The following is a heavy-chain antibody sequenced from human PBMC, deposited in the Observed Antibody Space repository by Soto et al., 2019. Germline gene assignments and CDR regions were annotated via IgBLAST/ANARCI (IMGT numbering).Heavy chain of an antibody. CDR2: IYYSGST. CDR3: SRRYGYYFDY. CDR1: GGSISSYY. J-gene: IGHJ4*02. D-gene: IGHD4-17*01. Sequence: SETLSLTCNVSGGSISSYYWSWIRQPPGKGLEWIGYIYYSGSTNYNPSLKSRVTISVDTSKNQLSLKLSSVTAADTAVYYCSRRYGYYFDYWGQGTLVTVSS. V-gene: IGHV4-59*08.